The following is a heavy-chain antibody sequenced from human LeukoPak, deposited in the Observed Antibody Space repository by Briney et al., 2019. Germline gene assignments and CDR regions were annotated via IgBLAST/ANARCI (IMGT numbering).Heavy chain of an antibody. CDR1: GGTFSSYA. J-gene: IGHJ6*02. D-gene: IGHD1-14*01. Sequence: SVKVSCKASGGTFSSYAISWVRQAPGQGLEWMGGIIPIFGAANYAQKFQGRVTITADESTSTAYMELSSLRSEDTAVYYCARELAPNPPYYYYYGMDVWGQGTTVTVSS. CDR3: ARELAPNPPYYYYYGMDV. V-gene: IGHV1-69*13. CDR2: IIPIFGAA.